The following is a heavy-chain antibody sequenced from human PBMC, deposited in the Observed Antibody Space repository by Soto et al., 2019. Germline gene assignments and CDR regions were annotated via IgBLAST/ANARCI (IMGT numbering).Heavy chain of an antibody. D-gene: IGHD5-12*01. CDR2: IYPGDSET. CDR3: ARRGLDDDAYDI. V-gene: IGHV5-51*01. J-gene: IGHJ3*02. Sequence: EVQLVQSGAEVKKAGESLKISCKASGNIFSNYWIIWVRQLPGKGLESMGIIYPGDSETTYSPSFQGQVSISADKSLTTAFLQWSSLNASDTAMYYCARRGLDDDAYDIWGQGTMVTVSS. CDR1: GNIFSNYW.